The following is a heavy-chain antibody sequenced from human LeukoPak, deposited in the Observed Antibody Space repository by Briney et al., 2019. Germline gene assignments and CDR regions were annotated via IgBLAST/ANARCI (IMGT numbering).Heavy chain of an antibody. CDR3: ARHPPPLGLLSHYYFDY. CDR1: GGSISSSSYY. D-gene: IGHD3-22*01. J-gene: IGHJ4*02. Sequence: MASETLSLTCTASGGSISSSSYYWGWIRQPPGKGLEWIGSIYYSGSTYYNPSLKSRVTISVDTSKNQFSLKLSSVTAADTAVYYCARHPPPLGLLSHYYFDYWGQGTLVTVSS. V-gene: IGHV4-39*01. CDR2: IYYSGST.